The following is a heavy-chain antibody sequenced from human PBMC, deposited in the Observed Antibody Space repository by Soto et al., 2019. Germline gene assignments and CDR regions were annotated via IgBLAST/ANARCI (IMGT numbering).Heavy chain of an antibody. CDR1: GFTFSSYA. CDR2: ISGSGGST. Sequence: EVQLLESGGGLVQPGGSLRLYCAASGFTFSSYAMSWVRQAPGKGLEWVSAISGSGGSTYYADSVKGRFTISRDNSKNTLYLQMNSLRAEDTAVYYCARGRYCSSTSCPGNYYYGIDVLGQGTTVTVSS. J-gene: IGHJ6*02. CDR3: ARGRYCSSTSCPGNYYYGIDV. D-gene: IGHD2-2*01. V-gene: IGHV3-23*01.